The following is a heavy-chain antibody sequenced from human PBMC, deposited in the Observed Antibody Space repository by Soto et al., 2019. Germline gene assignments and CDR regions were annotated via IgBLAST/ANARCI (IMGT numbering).Heavy chain of an antibody. D-gene: IGHD3-10*01. Sequence: GGSLRLSCAASGFTFSDYYMSWIRQAPGKGLEWVSYISSSGSTIYYADSVKGRFTISRDNAKNSLYLQMNSLRAEDTAVYYCARFYGSGSYHPPLDYWGQGTLVTVSS. CDR2: ISSSGSTI. V-gene: IGHV3-11*01. J-gene: IGHJ4*02. CDR3: ARFYGSGSYHPPLDY. CDR1: GFTFSDYY.